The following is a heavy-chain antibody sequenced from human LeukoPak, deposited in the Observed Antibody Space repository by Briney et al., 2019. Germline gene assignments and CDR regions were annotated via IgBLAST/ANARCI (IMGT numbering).Heavy chain of an antibody. CDR2: IYYSGIT. Sequence: NPSETLSLTCTVSGGSISTYYWNWFRQPPGKGLEWIGYIYYSGITNSNPPFKGRVTISADSSTNQLSLRLSSVTAADTAVYYCARLEPGAAFNCWGQGALVTVSS. V-gene: IGHV4-59*08. J-gene: IGHJ4*02. CDR1: GGSISTYY. CDR3: ARLEPGAAFNC. D-gene: IGHD2-15*01.